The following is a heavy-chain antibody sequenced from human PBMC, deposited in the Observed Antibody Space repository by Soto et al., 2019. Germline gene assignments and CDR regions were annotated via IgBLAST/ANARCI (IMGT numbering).Heavy chain of an antibody. CDR2: IKQDGSEK. Sequence: EVQLVESGGGLVQPGGSLRLSCAASGFTFSSYWMSWVRQAPGKGLEWVANIKQDGSEKYYVDSVKGRFTISRDNAKNSLYLHMNSLRAEDTAVYYCATYDYVWGSGYWGQGTLVTVSS. D-gene: IGHD3-16*01. CDR1: GFTFSSYW. J-gene: IGHJ4*02. V-gene: IGHV3-7*01. CDR3: ATYDYVWGSGY.